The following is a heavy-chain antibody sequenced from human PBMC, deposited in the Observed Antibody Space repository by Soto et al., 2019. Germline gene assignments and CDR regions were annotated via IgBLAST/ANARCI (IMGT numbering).Heavy chain of an antibody. Sequence: LSVTCTVSGGSISSGGYYWGWIRQHPGKGLEWIGYIYYSGSTYYNPSLKSRVTISVDTSKNQFSLKLSSVTAADTAVYYCASRIAARPGGLDYWGQGTLVTVSS. CDR3: ASRIAARPGGLDY. CDR1: GGSISSGGYY. V-gene: IGHV4-31*03. J-gene: IGHJ4*02. D-gene: IGHD6-6*01. CDR2: IYYSGST.